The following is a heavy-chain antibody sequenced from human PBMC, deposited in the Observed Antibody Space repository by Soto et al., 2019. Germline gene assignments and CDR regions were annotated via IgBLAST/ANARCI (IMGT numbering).Heavy chain of an antibody. CDR2: INHSGSI. D-gene: IGHD2-2*01. J-gene: IGHJ5*02. Sequence: PSETLSLTCAVYGGSFSGYYWSWIRQPPGKGLEWSGEINHSGSINYNPSLKSRVTISVDTSKNQFSLKLSSVTAADTAVYYCARADVVVPAAISSWNWFDPWGQGTLVTVSS. CDR3: ARADVVVPAAISSWNWFDP. V-gene: IGHV4-34*01. CDR1: GGSFSGYY.